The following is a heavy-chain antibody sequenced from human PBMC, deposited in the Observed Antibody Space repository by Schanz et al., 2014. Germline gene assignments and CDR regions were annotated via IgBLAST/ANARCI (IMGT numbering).Heavy chain of an antibody. V-gene: IGHV1-2*06. Sequence: QVQLVESGSELKKPGASVKVSCKASGYTLTHYAMNWVRQAPGQGLEWMGRISPSSGGTNYAQNFQGRVTMTKDTSINTVYMELSTLTSDDTAVYYCARESVSRTRLFDPWGQGTLVTVSS. CDR3: ARESVSRTRLFDP. CDR1: GYTLTHYA. CDR2: ISPSSGGT. J-gene: IGHJ5*02. D-gene: IGHD3-3*01.